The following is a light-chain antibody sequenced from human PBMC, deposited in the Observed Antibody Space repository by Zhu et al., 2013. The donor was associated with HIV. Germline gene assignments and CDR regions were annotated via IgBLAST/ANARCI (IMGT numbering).Light chain of an antibody. CDR3: QQYNDWPRIT. Sequence: EIVLTQSPGALSLSPGDRATLSCRASQRISGNYLAWYQHKLGQAPRLLIYGASSRATGIPARFSGSGSGTEFTLTISSLQSEDFAVYYCQQYNDWPRITFGQGTRLEIK. CDR2: GAS. J-gene: IGKJ5*01. V-gene: IGKV3-15*01. CDR1: QRISGNY.